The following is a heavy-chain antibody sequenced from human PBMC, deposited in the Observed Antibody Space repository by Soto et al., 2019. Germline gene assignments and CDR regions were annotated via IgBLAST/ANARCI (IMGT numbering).Heavy chain of an antibody. CDR1: GYTFTSYY. D-gene: IGHD6-19*01. Sequence: QVQLVQSGAEVKKPGASVKVSCKASGYTFTSYYMHWVRQAPGQGLEWMGIINPSGGSTSYAQKFQGRVTMTRDTSTSTVYMELSSLISEDTAVYYCARASRRAVAGANFDYWGQGTLVTVSS. CDR2: INPSGGST. V-gene: IGHV1-46*01. CDR3: ARASRRAVAGANFDY. J-gene: IGHJ4*02.